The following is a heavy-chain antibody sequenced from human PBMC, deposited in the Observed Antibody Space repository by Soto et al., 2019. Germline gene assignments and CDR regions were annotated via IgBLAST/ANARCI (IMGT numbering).Heavy chain of an antibody. CDR2: ISYDGSNK. D-gene: IGHD2-15*01. V-gene: IGHV3-30-3*01. CDR1: GFTFSSYA. J-gene: IGHJ6*02. Sequence: VQLVESGGGVVQPGRSLRLSCAASGFTFSSYAMHWVRQAPGKGLEWVAVISYDGSNKYYADSVKGRFTISRDNSKNTLYLQMNSLRAEDTAVYYCARGSCSGGSCYYHYYYYYGMDVWGQGTTVTVSS. CDR3: ARGSCSGGSCYYHYYYYYGMDV.